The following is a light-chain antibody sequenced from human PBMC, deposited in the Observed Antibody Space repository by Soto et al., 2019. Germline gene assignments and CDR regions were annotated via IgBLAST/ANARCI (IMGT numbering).Light chain of an antibody. CDR2: DVT. CDR3: CAYAGSYSFL. V-gene: IGLV2-11*01. J-gene: IGLJ1*01. CDR1: SSDVGGYNY. Sequence: QSALTQPRSVSGSPGQSVTISCTGTSSDVGGYNYVSWYQQHPGKAPKVVIYDVTERPSGVPDRFSGSKSGNTASLTISGLQAEDEADYYCCAYAGSYSFLFRSGTKVTVL.